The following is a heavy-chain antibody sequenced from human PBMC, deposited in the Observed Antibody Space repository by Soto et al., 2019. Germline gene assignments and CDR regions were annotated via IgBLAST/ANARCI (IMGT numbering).Heavy chain of an antibody. Sequence: QLQLQESGSGLVKPSETLSLTCAVSGGSISSGGYSWSWIRQPPGKGLEWIGYIYHSGSTYYNPTLKSRVTISVDRSKNQFSMKLRSVTAADTAVYYCARAGGTVVDYWGQGTLVTVSS. J-gene: IGHJ4*02. V-gene: IGHV4-30-2*01. CDR1: GGSISSGGYS. CDR2: IYHSGST. D-gene: IGHD3-16*01. CDR3: ARAGGTVVDY.